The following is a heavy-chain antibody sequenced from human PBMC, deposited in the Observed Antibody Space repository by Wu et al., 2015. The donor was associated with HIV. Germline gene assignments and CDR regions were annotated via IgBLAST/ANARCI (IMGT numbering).Heavy chain of an antibody. CDR3: ARCGGSCYSNYFDY. CDR2: INPSGDST. V-gene: IGHV1-46*03. CDR1: GYTFTSYY. J-gene: IGHJ4*02. D-gene: IGHD2-15*01. Sequence: QVQLVQSGAEVKKPGASVKVSCKASGYTFTSYYMHWVRQAPGQGLEWMGIINPSGDSTSYAQKFQGRVTMTRDSSTNTVYMDLSSLRSEDTAVYYCARCGGSCYSNYFDYWGQGTLVTVSS.